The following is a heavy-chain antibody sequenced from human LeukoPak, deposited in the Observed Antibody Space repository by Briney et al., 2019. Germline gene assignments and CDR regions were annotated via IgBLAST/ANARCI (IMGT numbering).Heavy chain of an antibody. V-gene: IGHV4-61*02. Sequence: SETLSLTCTVSGGPLSSGSYYWSWIRQPAGKGLEWIGRIYTSGSTNYNPSLKSRVTISVDTSKNQFSLKLSSVTAADTAVYYCARGDGYNLDYWGQGTLVTVSS. CDR3: ARGDGYNLDY. CDR1: GGPLSSGSYY. D-gene: IGHD5-24*01. CDR2: IYTSGST. J-gene: IGHJ4*02.